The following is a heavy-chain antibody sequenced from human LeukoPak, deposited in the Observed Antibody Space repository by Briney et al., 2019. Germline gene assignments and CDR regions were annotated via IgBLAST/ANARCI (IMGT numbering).Heavy chain of an antibody. J-gene: IGHJ3*02. CDR3: ARGYSSGRSAFDI. CDR1: AFTFSSYS. CDR2: ISSGSSTV. Sequence: GGSLRLSCAASAFTFSSYSMNWVRKAPGKGLEWVSYISSGSSTVYYADSVKGRFTVSRENAKNAMYLQMSSLRAEDTAVYYCARGYSSGRSAFDIWGQGTMVTVSS. D-gene: IGHD6-19*01. V-gene: IGHV3-48*04.